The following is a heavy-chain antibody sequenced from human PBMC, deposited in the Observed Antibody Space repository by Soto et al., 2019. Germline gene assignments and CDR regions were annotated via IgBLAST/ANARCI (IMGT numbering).Heavy chain of an antibody. D-gene: IGHD3-16*01. CDR3: ARERSYGMDV. CDR2: IIPNSGKT. Sequence: ASVKVSCKASGGTFSSYAISWVRQATGQGLEWMGWIIPNSGKTDYAQKFQGRVTMTRNTSISTAYMELSSLRSEDTAVYYCARERSYGMDVWGQGTTVTVSS. J-gene: IGHJ6*02. CDR1: GGTFSSYA. V-gene: IGHV1-8*02.